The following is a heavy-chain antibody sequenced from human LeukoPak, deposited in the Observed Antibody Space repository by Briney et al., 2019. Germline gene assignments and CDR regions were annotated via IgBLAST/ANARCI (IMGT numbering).Heavy chain of an antibody. Sequence: SETLSLTCSVSDDSITMYYWTWIRQPPGKGLEWIGYVDHTGCTNFNPSLNGRVSISRDTTKNLFSLRLRSVTAADTAVYFCARGRVSSSTWYSTYYNYFYMDVWGKGTTVTVSS. CDR1: DDSITMYY. J-gene: IGHJ6*03. CDR2: VDHTGCT. D-gene: IGHD1-1*01. V-gene: IGHV4-59*01. CDR3: ARGRVSSSTWYSTYYNYFYMDV.